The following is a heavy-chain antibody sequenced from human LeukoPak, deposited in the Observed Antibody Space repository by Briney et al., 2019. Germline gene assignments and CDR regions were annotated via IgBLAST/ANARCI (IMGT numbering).Heavy chain of an antibody. CDR1: GGSISSTSYY. J-gene: IGHJ4*02. D-gene: IGHD5-12*01. CDR2: FYYTGSI. V-gene: IGHV4-39*07. Sequence: SETLSLTCTVSGGSISSTSYYWGWIRQSPGRGLEWIGSFYYTGSIFDNRSLRSRVTISIDMSKNQFLLKLTSVTAADTAVYYCARAHINSGYDWLDYWGQGTLVTVSS. CDR3: ARAHINSGYDWLDY.